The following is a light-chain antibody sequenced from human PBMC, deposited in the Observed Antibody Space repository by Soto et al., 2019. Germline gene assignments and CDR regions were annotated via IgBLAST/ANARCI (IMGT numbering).Light chain of an antibody. CDR1: QSVSSSY. J-gene: IGKJ4*01. V-gene: IGKV3-20*01. CDR3: QQYGGSPLT. Sequence: ESVLTESPGTLSLSPGERATLSCRASQSVSSSYLAWYQQKPGQAPRLLIYGASSRATGIPDRFSGSGSGTDFTLTISRLEPEDFAVYYCQQYGGSPLTFGGGTKADIK. CDR2: GAS.